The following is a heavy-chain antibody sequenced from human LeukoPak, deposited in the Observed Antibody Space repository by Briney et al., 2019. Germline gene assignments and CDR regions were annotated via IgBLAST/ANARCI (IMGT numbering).Heavy chain of an antibody. CDR3: AKDGGYTGFYDILTGYSRYYFDY. CDR2: ISGSGGST. CDR1: GFTFSSYA. J-gene: IGHJ4*02. D-gene: IGHD3-9*01. V-gene: IGHV3-23*01. Sequence: GGSLRPSCAASGFTFSSYAMSWVRQAPGKGLEWVSAISGSGGSTYYADSVKGRFTISRDNSKDTLYLQMNSLRAEDTAVYYCAKDGGYTGFYDILTGYSRYYFDYWGQGTLVTVSS.